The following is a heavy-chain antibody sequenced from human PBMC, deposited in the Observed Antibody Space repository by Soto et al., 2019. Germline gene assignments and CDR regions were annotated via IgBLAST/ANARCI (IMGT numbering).Heavy chain of an antibody. J-gene: IGHJ5*02. Sequence: SGTLSLTCNMSGDSYSISTYSWSWIRQPPGKALQWIGFIYQSGVTSYNPSLASRVSISLDRSNNQCSLKLKSVTAADTAVYFCAGMPYTSGLRFDPWGTGTLVTVSS. CDR2: IYQSGVT. CDR3: AGMPYTSGLRFDP. CDR1: GDSYSISTYS. V-gene: IGHV4-30-2*01. D-gene: IGHD6-19*01.